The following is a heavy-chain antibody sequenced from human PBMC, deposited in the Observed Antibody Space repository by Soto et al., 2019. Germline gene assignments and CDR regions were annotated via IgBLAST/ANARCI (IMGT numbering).Heavy chain of an antibody. J-gene: IGHJ4*02. Sequence: SETLSLTCTVSGGSVSSGSYYWSWIRQPPGKGLEWIGYIYYSGSTYYNPSLKSRVTISVDTSKNQFSLKLSSVTAADTAVYYCARGPPNRSFDPGFDYWGQGTLVTVSS. CDR3: ARGPPNRSFDPGFDY. D-gene: IGHD3-3*02. CDR1: GGSVSSGSYY. CDR2: IYYSGST. V-gene: IGHV4-61*01.